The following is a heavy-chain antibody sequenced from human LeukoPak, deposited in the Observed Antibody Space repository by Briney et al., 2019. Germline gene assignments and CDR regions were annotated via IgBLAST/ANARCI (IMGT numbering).Heavy chain of an antibody. D-gene: IGHD5-12*01. CDR3: ARGPIVATVDYYYYYMDV. Sequence: ASVKVSCKASGYTFTNYGITWVRQAPGQGLEWLGWISTFNGNTNYAQKLQGRVTMTTDTSTSTAYMELRSLRSDDTAVYYCARGPIVATVDYYYYYMDVWGKGTTVTVSS. CDR2: ISTFNGNT. CDR1: GYTFTNYG. V-gene: IGHV1-18*01. J-gene: IGHJ6*03.